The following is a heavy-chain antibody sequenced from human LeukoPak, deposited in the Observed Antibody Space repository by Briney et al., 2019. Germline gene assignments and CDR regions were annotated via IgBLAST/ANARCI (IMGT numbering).Heavy chain of an antibody. V-gene: IGHV1-2*02. CDR2: INPNSGGT. CDR3: ARVFNTRNYYDSSFDY. D-gene: IGHD3-22*01. Sequence: ASVKVSCKASGYTFTGYYIHWVRQAPGQGLEWMGWINPNSGGTNYAQKFQGRVTMTRDTSISTAYMELSRLRSDDTAVYYCARVFNTRNYYDSSFDYWGQGTLVTVSS. CDR1: GYTFTGYY. J-gene: IGHJ4*02.